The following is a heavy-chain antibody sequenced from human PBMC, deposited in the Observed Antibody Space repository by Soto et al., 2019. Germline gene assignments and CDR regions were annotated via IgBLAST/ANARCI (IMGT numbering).Heavy chain of an antibody. V-gene: IGHV3-33*01. CDR1: GFTFSRYG. J-gene: IGHJ6*02. D-gene: IGHD3-22*01. CDR3: ASLYSSQWSGYGLDV. Sequence: PVGSLRLSCAASGFTFSRYGMRWARQAPGQGLELVSFVWFDSLNKYSAYSVKCLFTISRDNSTNTLYLQLNILRADDTAVYYCASLYSSQWSGYGLDVWGQGTTVTVSS. CDR2: VWFDSLNK.